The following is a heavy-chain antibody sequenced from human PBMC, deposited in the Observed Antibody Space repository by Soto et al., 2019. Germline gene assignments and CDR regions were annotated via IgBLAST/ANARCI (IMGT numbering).Heavy chain of an antibody. CDR1: GGSITGYH. Sequence: ESLSRSCPVSGGSITGYHWSGIRQPAGEGLEWIGRIYSSGSTKYNPSLKSRVTMSVDTSKNQFSLNLISVTAADTAVYYCARSGGSFNLDFWGLGTLVTVSS. J-gene: IGHJ4*02. V-gene: IGHV4-4*07. CDR2: IYSSGST. CDR3: ARSGGSFNLDF. D-gene: IGHD1-26*01.